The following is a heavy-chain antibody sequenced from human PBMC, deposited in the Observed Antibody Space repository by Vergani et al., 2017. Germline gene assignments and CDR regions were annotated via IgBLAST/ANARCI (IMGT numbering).Heavy chain of an antibody. CDR1: GGSISSGDHY. J-gene: IGHJ4*02. D-gene: IGHD5-24*01. CDR3: ARDPRDGYNYKGLGFDY. CDR2: IYYSGST. V-gene: IGHV4-30-4*08. Sequence: QVQLQESGPGLVQPSQTLSLTCTVSGGSISSGDHYWSWIRQPPGKGLEWIGYIYYSGSTYYNPSLKSRVTISVDTSKNQFSLKLSSVTAADTAVYYCARDPRDGYNYKGLGFDYWGQGTLVTVSS.